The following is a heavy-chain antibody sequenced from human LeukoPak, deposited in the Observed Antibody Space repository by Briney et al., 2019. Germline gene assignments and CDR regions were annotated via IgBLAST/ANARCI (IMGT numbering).Heavy chain of an antibody. CDR1: GFTFNSYA. CDR3: AKGIAVAGNYFDY. J-gene: IGHJ4*02. Sequence: SGGSLRLSCAASGFTFNSYAMSWVRQAPGKGLEWVSGISGSGGSTYYADSVKGRFTISRDNSKNTLYLQMNSLRAEDTAVYYCAKGIAVAGNYFDYWGQGTLVTVSS. D-gene: IGHD6-19*01. V-gene: IGHV3-23*01. CDR2: ISGSGGST.